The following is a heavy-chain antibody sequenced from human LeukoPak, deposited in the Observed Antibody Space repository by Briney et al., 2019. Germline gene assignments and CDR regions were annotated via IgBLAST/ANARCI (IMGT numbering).Heavy chain of an antibody. J-gene: IGHJ4*02. D-gene: IGHD2-21*02. CDR2: ISSSGGTR. Sequence: PGGSLRLSCAASGFAFSVYEMYWVRQAPGKGLEWVSYISSSGGTRYYADSVKGRFTISRDNSKNTVSLQMDSLRPEDTAMYYCAKVRGDHAHLQDDFDYWGQGTLVTVSS. CDR3: AKVRGDHAHLQDDFDY. CDR1: GFAFSVYE. V-gene: IGHV3-48*03.